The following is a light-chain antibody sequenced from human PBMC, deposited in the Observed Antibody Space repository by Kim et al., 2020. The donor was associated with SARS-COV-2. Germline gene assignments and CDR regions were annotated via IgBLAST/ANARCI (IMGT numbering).Light chain of an antibody. CDR3: SSYTDSDTVI. Sequence: GHAITIPDPGTSSDIGGHNFVSWYQQHPGNAPKLIIYDVSDRPSGVSNRFSGSKSGNTASLAISGLQAEDEAAYYCSSYTDSDTVIFGGGTQLTVL. CDR2: DVS. J-gene: IGLJ2*01. V-gene: IGLV2-14*03. CDR1: SSDIGGHNF.